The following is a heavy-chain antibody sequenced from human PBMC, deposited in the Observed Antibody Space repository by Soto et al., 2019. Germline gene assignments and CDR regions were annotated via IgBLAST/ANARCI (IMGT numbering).Heavy chain of an antibody. CDR1: GFTFSSYD. J-gene: IGHJ4*02. CDR3: ARGAYYYDSSGLGY. V-gene: IGHV3-13*01. D-gene: IGHD3-22*01. CDR2: IGTAGDT. Sequence: PGGSLRLSCAASGFTFSSYDMHWVRQATGKGLEWVSAIGTAGDTYYPGSVKGRFTISRENAKNSLYLQMNSLRAGDTAVYYCARGAYYYDSSGLGYWGQGTLVTVS.